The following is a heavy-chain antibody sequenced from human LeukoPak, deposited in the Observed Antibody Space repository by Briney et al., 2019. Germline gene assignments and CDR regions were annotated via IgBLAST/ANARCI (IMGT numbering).Heavy chain of an antibody. CDR3: ARRYSYGYYFDY. CDR1: GGSISTYY. D-gene: IGHD5-18*01. V-gene: IGHV4-59*12. Sequence: SETLSLTCTVSGGSISTYYWSWVRQPPGKGLEWIGYIHYSGSTYYNPSLKSRVTISVDTSKNQFSLKLSSVTAADTAVYYCARRYSYGYYFDYWGQGTLVTVSS. CDR2: IHYSGST. J-gene: IGHJ4*02.